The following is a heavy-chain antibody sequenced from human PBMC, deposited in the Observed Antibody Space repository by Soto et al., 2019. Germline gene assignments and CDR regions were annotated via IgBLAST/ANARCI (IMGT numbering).Heavy chain of an antibody. CDR1: GLPVSSNY. CDR2: IYSGGST. D-gene: IGHD6-6*01. Sequence: GGSLRLSCPASGLPVSSNYMSWVRQAPGKGLEWVSVIYSGGSTYYADSVKGRFTISRDNSKNTLYLQMNSLRAEDTAVYYCARLYSSSDFDYWGQGTLVTVSS. V-gene: IGHV3-66*01. J-gene: IGHJ4*02. CDR3: ARLYSSSDFDY.